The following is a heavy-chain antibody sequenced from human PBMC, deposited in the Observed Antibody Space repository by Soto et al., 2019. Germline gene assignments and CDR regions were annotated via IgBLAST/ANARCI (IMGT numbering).Heavy chain of an antibody. J-gene: IGHJ6*02. CDR3: ARGGSSPVAGIYYYGMDV. V-gene: IGHV1-69*13. D-gene: IGHD6-19*01. Sequence: SVKVSCKASGGTFSSYAISWVRQAPGQGLEWMGGIIPIFGTANYAQKFQGRVTITADESTSTAYMELSSLRSEDTAVYYCARGGSSPVAGIYYYGMDVWGQGTTVTVSS. CDR2: IIPIFGTA. CDR1: GGTFSSYA.